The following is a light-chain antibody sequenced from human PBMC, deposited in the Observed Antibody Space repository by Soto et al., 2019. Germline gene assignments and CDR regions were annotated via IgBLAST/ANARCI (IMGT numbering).Light chain of an antibody. V-gene: IGKV3-15*01. CDR1: QSISGE. CDR2: GVS. CDR3: QQGHDWPLT. Sequence: EIVMTQSPATLSVSPGERATLSCRASQSISGELAWYQQRPGQPPRLLIYGVSTRATGVPDRFSSSGSGSEFTLTISGLQSEDFAVYYCQQGHDWPLTFGQGTRLDI. J-gene: IGKJ2*01.